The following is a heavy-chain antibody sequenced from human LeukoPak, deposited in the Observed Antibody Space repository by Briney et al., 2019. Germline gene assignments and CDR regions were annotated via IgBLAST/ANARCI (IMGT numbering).Heavy chain of an antibody. CDR2: ISGSGGST. CDR1: GFTFSSYA. V-gene: IGHV3-23*01. CDR3: AKDQDIVVVVAATLGMDV. J-gene: IGHJ6*02. Sequence: GWSLRLSCAASGFTFSSYAMSWVRQAPGKGLEWVSAISGSGGSTYYADSVKGRFTISRDNSKNTLYLQMNSLRAEDTAVYYCAKDQDIVVVVAATLGMDVWGQGTTVTVSS. D-gene: IGHD2-15*01.